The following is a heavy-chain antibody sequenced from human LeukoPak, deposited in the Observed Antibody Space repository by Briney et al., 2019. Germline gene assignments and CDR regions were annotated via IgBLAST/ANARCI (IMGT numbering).Heavy chain of an antibody. CDR2: IHSDGGST. CDR3: ARDFTPYDSSGVTVY. J-gene: IGHJ4*02. CDR1: GFTFSTYW. D-gene: IGHD3-22*01. Sequence: GGSLRLSCAASGFTFSTYWMHWVRQAPGKGLVWVSRIHSDGGSTSYADSVMGRFTISRDNAKNTLYLQMNSLRAEDTAVYYCARDFTPYDSSGVTVYWGQGTLVTVSS. V-gene: IGHV3-74*01.